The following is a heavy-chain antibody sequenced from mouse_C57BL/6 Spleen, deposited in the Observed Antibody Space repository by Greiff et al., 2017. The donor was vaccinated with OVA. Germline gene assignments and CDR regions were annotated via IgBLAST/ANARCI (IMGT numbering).Heavy chain of an antibody. CDR1: GFTFSDYG. CDR3: ARTGDPGDYYAMDY. J-gene: IGHJ4*01. Sequence: EVKLMESGGGLVQPGGSLKLSCAASGFTFSDYGMAWVRQAPRKGPEWVAFISNLAYSIYYADTVTGRFTISRENAKNTLYLEMSSLRSEDTAMYYCARTGDPGDYYAMDYWGQGTSVTVSS. V-gene: IGHV5-15*01. CDR2: ISNLAYSI.